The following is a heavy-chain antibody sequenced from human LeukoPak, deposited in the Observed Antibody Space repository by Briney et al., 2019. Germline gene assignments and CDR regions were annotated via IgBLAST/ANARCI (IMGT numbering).Heavy chain of an antibody. V-gene: IGHV4-39*07. CDR2: IYYSGST. CDR3: ARLWGSDYFDY. CDR1: SGSISSSSYY. Sequence: SETLSLTCTVSSGSISSSSYYWGWIRQPPGKGLEWIGSIYYSGSTYYNPSLKSRVTISVDTSKNQFSLKLSSVTAADTAVYYCARLWGSDYFDYWGQGTLVTVSS. J-gene: IGHJ4*02. D-gene: IGHD7-27*01.